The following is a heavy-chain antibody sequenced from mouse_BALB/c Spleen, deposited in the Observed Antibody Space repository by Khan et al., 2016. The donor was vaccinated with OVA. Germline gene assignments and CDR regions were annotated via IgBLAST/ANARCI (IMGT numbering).Heavy chain of an antibody. D-gene: IGHD3-2*02. V-gene: IGHV1-77*01. Sequence: VQLQESGPELVKPGASVKMSCKASGYTFTDYLINWVKQRTGQGLEWIGESYPGGGYTNYNEKFKGKATLTSDKSSNTAYIQLSSLTSEDSAVYFCARAGYGGFAYWGQGTLVTVSA. CDR1: GYTFTDYL. CDR3: ARAGYGGFAY. J-gene: IGHJ3*01. CDR2: SYPGGGYT.